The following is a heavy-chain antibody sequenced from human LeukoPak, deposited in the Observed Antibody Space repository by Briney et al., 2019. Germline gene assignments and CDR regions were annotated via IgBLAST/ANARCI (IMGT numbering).Heavy chain of an antibody. D-gene: IGHD4-17*01. CDR2: IYYSGST. Sequence: SETLSLTCTVSGGSISSGDYYWSWIRQPPGKGLEWIGYIYYSGSTYYNPSLKSRVTISVDTSKNQFSLKLSSVTAADTAVYYCASLLNDYGDYVDDYWGQGTLVTVSS. CDR1: GGSISSGDYY. J-gene: IGHJ4*02. CDR3: ASLLNDYGDYVDDY. V-gene: IGHV4-30-4*01.